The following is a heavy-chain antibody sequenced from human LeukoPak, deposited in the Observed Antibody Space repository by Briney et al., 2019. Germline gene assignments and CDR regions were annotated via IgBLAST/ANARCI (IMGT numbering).Heavy chain of an antibody. J-gene: IGHJ3*01. CDR2: IWPGDSEN. CDR1: EYSFISYW. Sequence: GESLKISCKGSEYSFISYWIGWVRQTPGRGLEWMGIIWPGDSENRYSPSFQGQVTMSADTSINIVYLEWSSLKASDTAFYYCARKGLNSGRLFFFDHWGQGTMVTVSS. CDR3: ARKGLNSGRLFFFDH. V-gene: IGHV5-51*01. D-gene: IGHD1-26*01.